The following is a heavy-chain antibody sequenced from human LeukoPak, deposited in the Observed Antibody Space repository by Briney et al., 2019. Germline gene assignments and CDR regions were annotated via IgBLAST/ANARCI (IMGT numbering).Heavy chain of an antibody. Sequence: GGSLRLSCAASGFTFSSYSMNWVRQAPGKGLEWVSYISSSSSTIYYADSVKGRFTISRDNAKNSLYLQMNSLRTEDTAVYYCARTYTVANADLWGRGTLVTVSS. CDR1: GFTFSSYS. V-gene: IGHV3-48*01. D-gene: IGHD4-23*01. CDR2: ISSSSSTI. CDR3: ARTYTVANADL. J-gene: IGHJ2*01.